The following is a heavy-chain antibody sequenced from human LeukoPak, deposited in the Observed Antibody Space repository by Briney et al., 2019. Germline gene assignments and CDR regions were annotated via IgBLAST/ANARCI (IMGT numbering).Heavy chain of an antibody. D-gene: IGHD6-13*01. Sequence: ASVKVSCKASGYTLTSYDINWVRQATGQGLEWMGWMNPNSGNTGYAQKFQGRVTMTRNTSISTAYMELSSLRSEDTAVYYCARWFGVAAAGAEGGDWFAPGGRGTLVTVSS. CDR1: GYTLTSYD. J-gene: IGHJ5*02. V-gene: IGHV1-8*01. CDR2: MNPNSGNT. CDR3: ARWFGVAAAGAEGGDWFAP.